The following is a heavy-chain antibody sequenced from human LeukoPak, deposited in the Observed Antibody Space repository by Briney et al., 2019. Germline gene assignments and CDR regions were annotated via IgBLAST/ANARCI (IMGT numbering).Heavy chain of an antibody. CDR2: IWYDGSNK. D-gene: IGHD6-19*01. Sequence: GGSLRLSCAASGFTFISYGMHWGRQAPGKGLEWVAVIWYDGSNKYYADSVKGRFTISRDNSKTTLYLEMNSLRAEDTAVYYCARGDSSGWYGVGYWGQGTLVTVSS. CDR1: GFTFISYG. V-gene: IGHV3-33*01. CDR3: ARGDSSGWYGVGY. J-gene: IGHJ4*02.